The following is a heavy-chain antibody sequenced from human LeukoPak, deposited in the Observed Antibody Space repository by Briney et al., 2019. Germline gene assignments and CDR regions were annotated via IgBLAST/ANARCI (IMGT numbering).Heavy chain of an antibody. J-gene: IGHJ4*02. CDR1: GFTFSRYW. V-gene: IGHV3-7*04. Sequence: GGSLRLSCAASGFTFSRYWMSWVRQAPGKGLEWVANINEDGSEKYYVESVKGRFTISRDNAKNSLFPQMSTLRAEDTAVYYCARVPATVKADYWGQGTLVTASS. CDR2: INEDGSEK. CDR3: ARVPATVKADY. D-gene: IGHD4-17*01.